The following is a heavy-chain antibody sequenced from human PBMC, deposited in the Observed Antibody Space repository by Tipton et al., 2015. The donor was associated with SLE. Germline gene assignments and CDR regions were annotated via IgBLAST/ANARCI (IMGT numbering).Heavy chain of an antibody. CDR1: GFTFSDHW. V-gene: IGHV3-7*01. CDR2: IKQDGSDI. J-gene: IGHJ3*02. D-gene: IGHD3-10*01. Sequence: SLRLSCAASGFTFSDHWMNWVRQAPGKGLQWVANIKQDGSDIYYLDSMKGRFTISRDNTKDSLFLQMDSLRAEDTAVYYCARDDSSGGFDIWGQGTAVTVSS. CDR3: ARDDSSGGFDI.